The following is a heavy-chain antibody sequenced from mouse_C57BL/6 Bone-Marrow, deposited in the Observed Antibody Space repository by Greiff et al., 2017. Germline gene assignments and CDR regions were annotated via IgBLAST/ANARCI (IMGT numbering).Heavy chain of an antibody. D-gene: IGHD2-4*01. CDR1: GYTFTSYW. V-gene: IGHV1-64*01. CDR3: AENYERGLAY. Sequence: QVQLQQPGAELVKPGASVKLSCKASGYTFTSYWMHWVKQRPGQGLEWIGMIHPNSGSTKYNEKFKSKATLTVDKSSSTAYMQLSSLTSEDSAVYYCAENYERGLAYWGQGTLVTVSA. CDR2: IHPNSGST. J-gene: IGHJ3*01.